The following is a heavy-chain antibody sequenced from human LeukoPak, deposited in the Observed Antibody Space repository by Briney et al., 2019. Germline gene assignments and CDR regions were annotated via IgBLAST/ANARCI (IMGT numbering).Heavy chain of an antibody. Sequence: ASVKASCKASGYTFTSYGISWVRQAPGQGLEWMGWISAYNGNTNYAQKLQGRVTMTTDTSTSTAYMELRSLRSDDTAVYYCARAHIAAARDQYFQHWGQGTLVTVSS. CDR2: ISAYNGNT. CDR3: ARAHIAAARDQYFQH. J-gene: IGHJ1*01. CDR1: GYTFTSYG. V-gene: IGHV1-18*01. D-gene: IGHD6-13*01.